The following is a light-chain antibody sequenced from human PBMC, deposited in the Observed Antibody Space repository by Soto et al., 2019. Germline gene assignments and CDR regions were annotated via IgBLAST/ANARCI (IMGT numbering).Light chain of an antibody. CDR2: DAY. V-gene: IGKV3-11*01. CDR3: KRRHMWPIT. Sequence: EVVLTQSPVTLSLSPGERATLSCRASQSFRGLLAWYQQKPGQAPRFLMYDAYNRATGIPPRFSGSGSGTDFTLTIGSLGPEDSAVSYCKRRHMWPITFGQGTRLEIK. CDR1: QSFRGL. J-gene: IGKJ5*01.